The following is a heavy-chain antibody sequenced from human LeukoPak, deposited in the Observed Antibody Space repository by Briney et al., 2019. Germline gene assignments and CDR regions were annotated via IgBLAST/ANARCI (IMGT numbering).Heavy chain of an antibody. Sequence: GGSLRLSCAASGFTFRSYGMHWVRQAPGKGLEWVAYIQSGGSNEQYADSVKGRFSISRDSSKNILYLQMNSLRAEDTAVYYCARDPYSGNYGDTYYYYMDVWGKGTTVTVSS. CDR3: ARDPYSGNYGDTYYYYMDV. V-gene: IGHV3-30*02. CDR2: IQSGGSNE. D-gene: IGHD1-26*01. CDR1: GFTFRSYG. J-gene: IGHJ6*03.